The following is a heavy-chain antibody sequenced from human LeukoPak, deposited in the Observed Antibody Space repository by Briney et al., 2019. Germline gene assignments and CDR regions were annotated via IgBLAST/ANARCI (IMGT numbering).Heavy chain of an antibody. CDR1: GYTFTSYY. CDR3: ARSTTTTSPEGH. D-gene: IGHD1-26*01. J-gene: IGHJ4*02. V-gene: IGHV1-46*01. CDR2: INPSGGST. Sequence: ASVKVSCRASGYTFTSYYMHWVRQAPGQGLEWMGIINPSGGSTSYAQKFQGRVTMTRDTSISTAYMELSRLRSDDTAIYYCARSTTTTSPEGHWGQGTLVTVSS.